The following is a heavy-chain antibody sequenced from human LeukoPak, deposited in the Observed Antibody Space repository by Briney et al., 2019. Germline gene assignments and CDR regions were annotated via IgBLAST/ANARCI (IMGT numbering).Heavy chain of an antibody. J-gene: IGHJ4*02. CDR2: ISSSTYI. CDR1: GFTFSSYS. D-gene: IGHD3-10*01. Sequence: NAGGSLRLSCAASGFTFSSYSMNWVRQAPGKGLEWVSSISSSTYIHYADSVRGRFTISRDNAKNSLYLQMNSPRAEDTAVYYCARVLYGSGSYYNPVSDYWGQGTLGTVS. CDR3: ARVLYGSGSYYNPVSDY. V-gene: IGHV3-21*01.